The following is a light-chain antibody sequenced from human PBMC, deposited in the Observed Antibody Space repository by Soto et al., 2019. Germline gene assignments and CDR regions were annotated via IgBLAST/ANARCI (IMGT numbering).Light chain of an antibody. Sequence: QSALTQPASVSGSPGQSITISCTGTSSDVGAYNYVSWYQQHPGKAPKLMIYEVTNRPSGVSSRFSGSKSDNTASLTISGLQAEDEADYYCCSNAVGSTYVFGTGTKVTVL. CDR3: CSNAVGSTYV. CDR1: SSDVGAYNY. J-gene: IGLJ1*01. V-gene: IGLV2-14*01. CDR2: EVT.